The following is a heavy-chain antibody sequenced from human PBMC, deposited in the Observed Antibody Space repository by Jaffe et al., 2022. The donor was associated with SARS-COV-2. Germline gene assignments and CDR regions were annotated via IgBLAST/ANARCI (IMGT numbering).Heavy chain of an antibody. D-gene: IGHD3-22*01. J-gene: IGHJ3*02. CDR1: GFTFSSYA. Sequence: EVQLLESGGGLVQPGGSLRLSCAASGFTFSSYAMSWVRQAPGKGLEWVSAISGSGGSTYYADSVKGRFTISRDNSKNTLYLQMNSLRAEDTAVYYCAKDWNYYDSSGYIINDAFDIWGQGTMVTVSS. V-gene: IGHV3-23*01. CDR2: ISGSGGST. CDR3: AKDWNYYDSSGYIINDAFDI.